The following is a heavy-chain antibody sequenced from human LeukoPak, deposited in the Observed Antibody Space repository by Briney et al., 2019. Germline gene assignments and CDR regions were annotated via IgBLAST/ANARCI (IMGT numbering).Heavy chain of an antibody. CDR3: ARASHYDSSGGFDY. CDR2: IIPIFGTA. D-gene: IGHD3-22*01. J-gene: IGHJ4*02. CDR1: GGTFSSYA. Sequence: GASVKVSCKASGGTFSSYAISWVRQAPGRGLEWMGGIIPIFGTANYAQKFQGRVTITTDESTSTAYMELSSLRSEDTAVYYCARASHYDSSGGFDYWGQGTLVTVSS. V-gene: IGHV1-69*05.